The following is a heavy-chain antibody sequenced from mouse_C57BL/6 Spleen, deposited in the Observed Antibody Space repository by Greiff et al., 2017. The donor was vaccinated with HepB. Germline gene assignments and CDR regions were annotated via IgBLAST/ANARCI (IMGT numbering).Heavy chain of an antibody. V-gene: IGHV1-20*01. CDR3: ARSSSFSHWYFDV. CDR2: INPYNGDT. J-gene: IGHJ1*03. D-gene: IGHD1-1*01. Sequence: EVQLVESGPELVKPGDSVKISCKASGYSFTGYFMNWVMQSHGKSLEWIGRINPYNGDTFYNQKFKGKATLTVDKSSSTAHMELRSLTSEDSAVYYCARSSSFSHWYFDVWGTGTTVTVSS. CDR1: GYSFTGYF.